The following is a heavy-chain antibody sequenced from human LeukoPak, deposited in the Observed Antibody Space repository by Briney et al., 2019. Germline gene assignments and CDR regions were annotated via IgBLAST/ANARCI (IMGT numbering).Heavy chain of an antibody. CDR1: GFTFSSYE. V-gene: IGHV3-48*03. CDR3: ARSVQPFYYYYMDV. D-gene: IGHD4-17*01. Sequence: GGSLRLSCAASGFTFSSYEMNWVRQAPGKGLEWVSYISSSGSTIYYADSVKGRFTISRDNAKNSLYLQMNSLRAEDTAVYYCARSVQPFYYYYMDVWGKGSTVTVSS. J-gene: IGHJ6*03. CDR2: ISSSGSTI.